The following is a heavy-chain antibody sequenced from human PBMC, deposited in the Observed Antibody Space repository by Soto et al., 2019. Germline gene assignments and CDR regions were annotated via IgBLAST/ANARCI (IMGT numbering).Heavy chain of an antibody. V-gene: IGHV3-33*01. J-gene: IGHJ5*02. CDR1: GFTFSSYG. CDR2: IWYDGSNK. D-gene: IGHD6-19*01. Sequence: QSGGSLRLSCAASGFTFSSYGMHWVRQAPGKGLEWVAVIWYDGSNKYYADSVKGRFTISRDNSKNTLYLQMNSLRAEDTAVYYCARDPAVAGTEFENWFDPWGQGTLVTV. CDR3: ARDPAVAGTEFENWFDP.